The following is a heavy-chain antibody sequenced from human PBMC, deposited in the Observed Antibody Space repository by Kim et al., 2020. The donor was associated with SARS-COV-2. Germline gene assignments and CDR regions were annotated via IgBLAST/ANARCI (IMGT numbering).Heavy chain of an antibody. V-gene: IGHV3-7*01. Sequence: GGSLRLSCAASGFTFSSYWMSWVRQAPGKGLEWVANIKQDGSEKHYVDSVKGRFTISRDNAKNSLYLQMNSLRAEDTAVYYCARDFAPRAWFPDAFDIWGQGTMVTVSS. CDR3: ARDFAPRAWFPDAFDI. J-gene: IGHJ3*02. D-gene: IGHD3-10*01. CDR2: IKQDGSEK. CDR1: GFTFSSYW.